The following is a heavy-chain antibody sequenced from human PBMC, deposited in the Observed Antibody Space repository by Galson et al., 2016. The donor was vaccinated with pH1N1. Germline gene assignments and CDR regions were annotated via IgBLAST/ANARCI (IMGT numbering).Heavy chain of an antibody. Sequence: TLSLTCTLSRSSISDKDYSWSWIRQPPGKGLEWIGYISHTGSTCFNPSLKSRLTISLGGSRKHFSLKLTSVTAADTAVYYCARDPRELSPTFGTFDIWGQGTMVAVSS. CDR3: ARDPRELSPTFGTFDI. CDR2: ISHTGST. CDR1: RSSISDKDYS. V-gene: IGHV4-30-2*01. D-gene: IGHD3-10*01. J-gene: IGHJ3*02.